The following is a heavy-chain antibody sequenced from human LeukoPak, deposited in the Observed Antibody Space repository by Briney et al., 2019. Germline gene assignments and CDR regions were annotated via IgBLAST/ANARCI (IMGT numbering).Heavy chain of an antibody. CDR3: AREWTTWGAFDI. Sequence: SETLALTCTVSGGSISSRTYYWGWIRQPPGKGLEWIVSIYYTGSTFYNPSLKSRVTISVDTSKNQFSMKLSSVTAADAAVYFCAREWTTWGAFDIWGQGTMITVSS. V-gene: IGHV4-39*07. J-gene: IGHJ3*02. CDR1: GGSISSRTYY. CDR2: IYYTGST. D-gene: IGHD2/OR15-2a*01.